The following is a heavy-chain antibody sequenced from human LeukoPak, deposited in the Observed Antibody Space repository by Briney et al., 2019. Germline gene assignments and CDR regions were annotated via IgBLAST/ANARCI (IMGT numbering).Heavy chain of an antibody. D-gene: IGHD3-22*01. J-gene: IGHJ3*02. Sequence: ASVKVSCKASGGTFSSYAISWVRQAPGQGLEWMGWINTNTGNPTYAQGFTGRFVFSLDTSVSTAYLQISSLKAEDTAVYYCARVTIYDSSGPMIFDAFDIWGQGTMVTVSS. CDR1: GGTFSSYA. CDR2: INTNTGNP. CDR3: ARVTIYDSSGPMIFDAFDI. V-gene: IGHV7-4-1*02.